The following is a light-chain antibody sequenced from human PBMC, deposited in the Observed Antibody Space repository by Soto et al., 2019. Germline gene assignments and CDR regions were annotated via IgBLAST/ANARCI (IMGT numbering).Light chain of an antibody. CDR3: QQRNVWPPVT. J-gene: IGKJ5*01. Sequence: EKVMTHSPATLSVSPGERATLSCRASQSVSSNLAWYQQKPGQAPRLLIYGAFNRATGIPARFSGSGSGTDFTLTISSLEPEDSAVYYCQQRNVWPPVTFGQGTRLEI. V-gene: IGKV3-11*01. CDR2: GAF. CDR1: QSVSSN.